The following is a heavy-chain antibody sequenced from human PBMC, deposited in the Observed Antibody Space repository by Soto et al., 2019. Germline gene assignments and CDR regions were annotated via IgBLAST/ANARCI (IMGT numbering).Heavy chain of an antibody. CDR2: INHSGST. CDR1: GGSFSGYY. Sequence: SETLSLTCAVYGGSFSGYYWSWIRQPPGKGLEWIGEINHSGSTNYNPSLKSRVTISVDTSKNQFSLKLSSVTAADTAVYYRAREWARVGATGGNSFDIWGQGTMVTVSS. CDR3: AREWARVGATGGNSFDI. D-gene: IGHD1-26*01. J-gene: IGHJ3*02. V-gene: IGHV4-34*01.